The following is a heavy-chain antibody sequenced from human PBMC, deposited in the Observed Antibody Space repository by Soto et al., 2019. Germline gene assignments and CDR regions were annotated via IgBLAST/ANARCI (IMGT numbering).Heavy chain of an antibody. V-gene: IGHV1-8*02. CDR2: MNPNSGNT. Sequence: ASVKVSCKASGYTFTGYYMHWVRQATGQGLEWMGWMNPNSGNTGYAQKFQGRITMTRNTSIGTAYMELSSLRSEDTAVYYCARGSSPSYYYGMDVWGQGTTVTVSS. J-gene: IGHJ6*02. CDR1: GYTFTGYY. D-gene: IGHD1-26*01. CDR3: ARGSSPSYYYGMDV.